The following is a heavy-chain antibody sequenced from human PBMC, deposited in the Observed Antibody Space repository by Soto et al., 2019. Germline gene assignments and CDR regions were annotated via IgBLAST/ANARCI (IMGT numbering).Heavy chain of an antibody. J-gene: IGHJ4*02. CDR2: ISAYNGNT. CDR1: GYTFTSYG. CDR3: GREYYYGSGGAY. D-gene: IGHD3-10*01. Sequence: QVQLVQSGAEVKKPGASVKVSCKASGYTFTSYGISWVRQAPGQGLEWMGWISAYNGNTNYAQKRQGXVXXXPXXSSSTAYMELRSLRSAETAVYYCGREYYYGSGGAYWGQGTLVTVS. V-gene: IGHV1-18*01.